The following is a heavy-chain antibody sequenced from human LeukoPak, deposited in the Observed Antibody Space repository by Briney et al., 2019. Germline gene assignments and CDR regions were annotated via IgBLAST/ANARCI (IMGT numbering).Heavy chain of an antibody. V-gene: IGHV4-4*02. J-gene: IGHJ1*01. CDR3: AGVGDYGDLVRAEYFQP. CDR2: IYHSGST. CDR1: GGSISSSNW. Sequence: SGTLSLTCAVSGGSISSSNWWSWVRQPPGKGREWSGEIYHSGSTNYNPSLKSRVTISVDKSKNPFSLKLSSVTAADTAVYYCAGVGDYGDLVRAEYFQPWGQGTLVTASS. D-gene: IGHD4-17*01.